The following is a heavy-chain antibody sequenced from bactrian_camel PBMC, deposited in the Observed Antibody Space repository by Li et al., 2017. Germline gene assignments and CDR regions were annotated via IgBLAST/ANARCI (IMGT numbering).Heavy chain of an antibody. CDR3: AVDHALGWISGPCEFGF. D-gene: IGHD1*01. V-gene: IGHV3S1*01. J-gene: IGHJ6*01. Sequence: HVQLVESGGGSVQAGGSLRLSCAVSGFTHSKFSMGWFRQVPGKEREGIAVIIPSGGATVYADSVKGRFTISRDNSKNTLYLEMNSLKPEDTAMYFCAVDHALGWISGPCEFGFWGQG. CDR2: IIPSGGAT. CDR1: GFTHSKFS.